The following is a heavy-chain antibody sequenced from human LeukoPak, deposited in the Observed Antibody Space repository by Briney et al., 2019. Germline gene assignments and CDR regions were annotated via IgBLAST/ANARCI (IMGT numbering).Heavy chain of an antibody. D-gene: IGHD4-17*01. CDR1: GFTFTNCA. V-gene: IGHV1-18*01. CDR2: ISVYNSNT. CDR3: ARFSTPFTVTTNLDY. J-gene: IGHJ4*02. Sequence: ASVKVSCKASGFTFTNCAVSWVRQAPGQGLEWMGWISVYNSNTNYAQKLQGRVTMTTDTSTSTAYMELRSLRSDDTAVYYCARFSTPFTVTTNLDYWGQGTLVTVSS.